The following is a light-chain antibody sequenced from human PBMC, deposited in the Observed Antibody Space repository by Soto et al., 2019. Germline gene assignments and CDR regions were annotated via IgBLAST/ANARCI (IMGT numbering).Light chain of an antibody. CDR1: SSNIGSNY. CDR3: AAWDDSLWV. V-gene: IGLV1-47*01. J-gene: IGLJ3*02. Sequence: QAVVTQPPSASGTPGQRVTISCSGSSSNIGSNYVYWYQQLPGTAPKLLIYRNNQRSSGVPDRFSGSKSGTSASLAISGLRSEDEADYYCAAWDDSLWVFGGGTKLTVL. CDR2: RNN.